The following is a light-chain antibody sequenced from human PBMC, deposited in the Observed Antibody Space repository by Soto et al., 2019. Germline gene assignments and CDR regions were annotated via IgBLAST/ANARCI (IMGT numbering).Light chain of an antibody. CDR2: GTS. Sequence: EIVMTQSPGTLSVSPGERATLSCRASQSVSSNLAWYQQKPGQPPRVLIYGTSIRATGIPERFSGGGSGTDFTLTITRLESEDFAVYYCQQYGSSLFTFGPGTKVDFK. V-gene: IGKV3-20*01. CDR1: QSVSSN. J-gene: IGKJ3*01. CDR3: QQYGSSLFT.